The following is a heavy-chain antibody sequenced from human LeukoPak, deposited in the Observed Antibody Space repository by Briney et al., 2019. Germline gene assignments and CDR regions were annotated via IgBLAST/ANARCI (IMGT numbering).Heavy chain of an antibody. CDR3: ARDRSHDVDYYFDY. V-gene: IGHV4-39*07. CDR1: GGSIDSSTYY. Sequence: PSETLSLTCTVSGGSIDSSTYYWAWIRQPPGKGLEWIGSVYESGDTYYNPSLKNRVTISVDTSKNQFSLKLSSVTAADTAVYYCARDRSHDVDYYFDYWGQGTLVTVSS. D-gene: IGHD4-17*01. J-gene: IGHJ4*02. CDR2: VYESGDT.